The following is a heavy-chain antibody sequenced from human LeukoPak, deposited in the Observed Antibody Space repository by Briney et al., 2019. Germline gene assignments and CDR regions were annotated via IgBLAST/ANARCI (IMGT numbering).Heavy chain of an antibody. CDR1: GFTFSSYW. V-gene: IGHV3-7*01. J-gene: IGHJ4*02. Sequence: GGSLRLSCAASGFTFSSYWMSWVRQAPGKGLEWVANIKQDGSEKYYVDSVKGRFTISRDNAKNSLYLQMNSLRAEDTAVYYCARVYDSSGYYSYYFDYWGQGTLVTVSS. CDR3: ARVYDSSGYYSYYFDY. CDR2: IKQDGSEK. D-gene: IGHD3-22*01.